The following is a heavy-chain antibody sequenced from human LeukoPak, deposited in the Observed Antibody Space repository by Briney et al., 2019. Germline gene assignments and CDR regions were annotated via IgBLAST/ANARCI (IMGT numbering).Heavy chain of an antibody. J-gene: IGHJ5*01. D-gene: IGHD3-22*01. CDR1: GFTFSTYG. V-gene: IGHV3-30*18. CDR3: AKYYYDSSGYSALGS. CDR2: IAYDGSYK. Sequence: GGSLRLSCAASGFTFSTYGMHWVRQAPGTGLEWVAVIAYDGSYKYYADSVKGRFTISRDNSKNTLYLQMNSLRAEDTAAYFCAKYYYDSSGYSALGSWGQGTLVTVSS.